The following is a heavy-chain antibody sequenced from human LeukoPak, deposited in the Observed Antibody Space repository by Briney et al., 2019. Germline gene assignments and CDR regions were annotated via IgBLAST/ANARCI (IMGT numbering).Heavy chain of an antibody. J-gene: IGHJ3*02. Sequence: GGSLRLSCAASGFTFSSYAMHWVRQAPGKGLEWVTVIWYDGSNKYYADSVKGRFTISRDNSKNTLYLQMNSLRAEDTAVYYCARDSGSYFGAFDIWGQGTMVTVSS. CDR1: GFTFSSYA. CDR2: IWYDGSNK. D-gene: IGHD1-26*01. CDR3: ARDSGSYFGAFDI. V-gene: IGHV3-33*08.